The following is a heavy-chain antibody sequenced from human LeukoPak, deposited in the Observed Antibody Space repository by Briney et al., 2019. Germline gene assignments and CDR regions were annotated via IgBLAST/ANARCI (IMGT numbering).Heavy chain of an antibody. CDR3: ARENIVVVPAALDY. V-gene: IGHV1-2*06. D-gene: IGHD2-2*01. J-gene: IGHJ4*02. CDR2: INPNSGGT. CDR1: GYTFTGYY. Sequence: ASVKVSCKASGYTFTGYYMHWVRQAPGQGLEWMGRINPNSGGTNYAQKFQGRVTMTRDTSISTAYVELSRLRSDDTAVYYCARENIVVVPAALDYWGQGTLVTVSS.